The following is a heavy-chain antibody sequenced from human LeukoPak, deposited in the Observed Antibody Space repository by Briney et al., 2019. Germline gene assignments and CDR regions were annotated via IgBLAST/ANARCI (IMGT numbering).Heavy chain of an antibody. CDR3: ARDGEVLSSSWFWFDP. Sequence: SETLSLTCTVSGGSISSSSYYWGWMRQPPGKGLEWIGSIYYSGSTYYNPSLKSRVTISVDTSKNQFSLKLSSVTAADTAVYYCARDGEVLSSSWFWFDPWGQGTLVTVSS. J-gene: IGHJ5*02. CDR2: IYYSGST. D-gene: IGHD6-13*01. V-gene: IGHV4-39*07. CDR1: GGSISSSSYY.